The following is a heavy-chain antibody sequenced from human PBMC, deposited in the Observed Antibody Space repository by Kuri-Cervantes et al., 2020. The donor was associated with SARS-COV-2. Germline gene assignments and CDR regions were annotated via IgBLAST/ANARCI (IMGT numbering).Heavy chain of an antibody. CDR1: GGSISSYY. Sequence: GSLRLSCTVSGGSISSYYWSWIRQPPGKGLEWIGNIYYSGSTNYNPSLKSRVTISVDTSKNQFSLKLSSVTAADTAVYYCARDLRYCSSTSCYPWGWFDPWGQGTLVTVSS. CDR3: ARDLRYCSSTSCYPWGWFDP. D-gene: IGHD2-2*01. J-gene: IGHJ5*02. V-gene: IGHV4-59*01. CDR2: IYYSGST.